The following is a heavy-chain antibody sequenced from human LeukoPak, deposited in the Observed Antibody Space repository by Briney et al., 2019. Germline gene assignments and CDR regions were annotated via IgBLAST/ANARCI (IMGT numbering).Heavy chain of an antibody. CDR3: TVAEAGTRAPGY. J-gene: IGHJ4*02. CDR2: IYPADSDT. V-gene: IGHV5-51*01. Sequence: GESLKISCKGSGYSFTSYWIGWVRQMPGKGLEWMGIIYPADSDTRYSPSFRGQVTISADKSITTAYLQWSSLKASDSAMYYCTVAEAGTRAPGYWGQGTLVTVSS. CDR1: GYSFTSYW. D-gene: IGHD6-19*01.